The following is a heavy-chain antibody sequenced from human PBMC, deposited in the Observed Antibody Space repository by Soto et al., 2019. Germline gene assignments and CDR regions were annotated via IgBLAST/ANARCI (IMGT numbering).Heavy chain of an antibody. CDR1: GGTFSSYA. D-gene: IGHD6-6*01. CDR3: ARGVGWIKQLVSIPPDYYYYGMDV. CDR2: IIPIFGTA. V-gene: IGHV1-69*13. Sequence: GAAVKVSCKASGGTFSSYAISWVRQAPGQGLEWVGGIIPIFGTANYAQKFQGRVTITADVSTSTAYMELSSLRSEDTAVYYCARGVGWIKQLVSIPPDYYYYGMDVWGHGTTVTVSS. J-gene: IGHJ6*02.